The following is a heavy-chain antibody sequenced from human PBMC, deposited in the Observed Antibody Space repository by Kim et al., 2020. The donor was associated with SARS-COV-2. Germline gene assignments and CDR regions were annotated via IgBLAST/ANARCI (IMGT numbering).Heavy chain of an antibody. J-gene: IGHJ4*02. Sequence: TSYADSVKGRFTISRDNAKNTLYLQMNSLRAEDTAVYYCARVLRTSNFDFWGQGTLVTVSS. V-gene: IGHV3-74*01. CDR2: T. D-gene: IGHD1-1*01. CDR3: ARVLRTSNFDF.